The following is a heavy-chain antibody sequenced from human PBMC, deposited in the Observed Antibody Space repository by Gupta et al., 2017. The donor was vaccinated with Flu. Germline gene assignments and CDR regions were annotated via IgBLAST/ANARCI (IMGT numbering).Heavy chain of an antibody. CDR2: IKSKTDGGTT. D-gene: IGHD3-3*01. V-gene: IGHV3-15*01. J-gene: IGHJ4*02. CDR3: TTAGGSITIFRQDS. Sequence: EVQLVESGGGLVKPGGSLRLSCAASGFTFSNAWMSWVRQAPGKGLEWVGRIKSKTDGGTTDYAAPVKGRFTISRDDSKNTLYLQMNSLKTEDTAVYYCTTAGGSITIFRQDSWGQGTLVTVSS. CDR1: GFTFSNAW.